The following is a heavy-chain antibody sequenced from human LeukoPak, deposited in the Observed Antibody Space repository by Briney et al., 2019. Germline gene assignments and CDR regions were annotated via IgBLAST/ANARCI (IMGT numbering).Heavy chain of an antibody. D-gene: IGHD3-10*01. V-gene: IGHV1-69*01. J-gene: IGHJ6*03. CDR2: IIPIFGTA. CDR3: ARVSAYYYGSGSYYDYYYYMDV. CDR1: GGTFSSYA. Sequence: SVKVSCKASGGTFSSYAISWVRQAPGQGLEWMGGIIPIFGTANYAQKFQGRVTITADESTSTAYMELSSLRSEDTAVYYCARVSAYYYGSGSYYDYYYYMDVWGKGTTVTVSS.